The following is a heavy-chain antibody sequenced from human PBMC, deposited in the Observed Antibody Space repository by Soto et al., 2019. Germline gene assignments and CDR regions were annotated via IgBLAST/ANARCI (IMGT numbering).Heavy chain of an antibody. J-gene: IGHJ4*02. CDR2: INPSGGST. D-gene: IGHD3-22*01. Sequence: QVQLVQSGAEVKKPGASVKVSCKASGYTFTSYYMHWVRQAPGQGLEWMGIINPSGGSTSYAQKFQGRVTMTRDTSRSTFYMELSSLRSEDRAVYYCARAGEPYYYDSSGYYYYWGQGTLVTVSS. CDR1: GYTFTSYY. CDR3: ARAGEPYYYDSSGYYYY. V-gene: IGHV1-46*01.